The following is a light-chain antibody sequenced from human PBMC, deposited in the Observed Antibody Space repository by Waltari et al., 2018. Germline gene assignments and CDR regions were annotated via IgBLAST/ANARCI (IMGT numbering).Light chain of an antibody. CDR3: CSYAGSSPHVI. CDR1: SSDVGSYKF. CDR2: GGS. J-gene: IGLJ2*01. Sequence: QSALTQPASVSGSPGQSITISCTGSSSDVGSYKFVPWYQQHPGKAPQLRIYGGSQGPSGVSNRLAGSKSGNTASLTISGLRAEDEADYYCCSYAGSSPHVIFGGGTKLTVL. V-gene: IGLV2-23*01.